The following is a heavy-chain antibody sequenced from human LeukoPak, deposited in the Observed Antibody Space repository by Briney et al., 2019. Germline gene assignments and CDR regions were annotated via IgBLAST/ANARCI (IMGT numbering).Heavy chain of an antibody. D-gene: IGHD6-13*01. CDR2: ISWNSGST. V-gene: IGHV3-9*01. Sequence: GGSLRLSCAVSGFTFDDYAMHWVRQAPGKGREWVSGISWNSGSTGYADSVKGRFTISRDNAKNSLYLQMNSLRAEDTALYYCAKDIAEAGNAFDIWGQGTMVTVSS. CDR1: GFTFDDYA. J-gene: IGHJ3*02. CDR3: AKDIAEAGNAFDI.